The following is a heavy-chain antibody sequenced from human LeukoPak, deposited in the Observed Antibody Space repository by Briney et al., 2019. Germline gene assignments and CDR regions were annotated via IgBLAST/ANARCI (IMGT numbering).Heavy chain of an antibody. CDR1: GGSFSGYY. CDR3: ARAPRYSSGPTPFDY. D-gene: IGHD6-19*01. CDR2: INHSGST. V-gene: IGHV4-34*01. J-gene: IGHJ4*02. Sequence: PSETLSLTCAVYGGSFSGYYWSWIRQPPGKGLEWIGEINHSGSTNYNPSLKSRVTISVDTSKNQSSLKLSSVTAADTAVYYCARAPRYSSGPTPFDYWGQGTLVTVSS.